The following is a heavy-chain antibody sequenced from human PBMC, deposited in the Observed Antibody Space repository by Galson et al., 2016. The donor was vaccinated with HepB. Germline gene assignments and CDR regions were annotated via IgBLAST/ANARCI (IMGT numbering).Heavy chain of an antibody. CDR3: ARSYYMSTEGYRPFDS. J-gene: IGHJ4*02. V-gene: IGHV1-46*01. CDR1: GDTFSKHG. D-gene: IGHD5-18*01. CDR2: INPSGGST. Sequence: SVKVSCKGSGDTFSKHGINWVRRAPGQGLEWMGVINPSGGSTKDAQKFQGRVTMTRDTSTNTASMELISLRSEDTAVYFCARSYYMSTEGYRPFDSWSQGTLVTVSS.